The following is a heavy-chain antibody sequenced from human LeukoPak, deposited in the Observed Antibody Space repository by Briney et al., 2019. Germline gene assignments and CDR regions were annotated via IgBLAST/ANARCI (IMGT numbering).Heavy chain of an antibody. CDR1: GFTFSSYA. Sequence: GGSLRLSCAASGFTFSSYAMSWVRQAPGKGLEWVSAISGSGGSTYYADSVKGRFTISRDNSKNTLYLQMNTLRAEDTAVYYCAKDLTPHCYDSSGYYDYWGQGTLVTVSS. J-gene: IGHJ4*02. CDR3: AKDLTPHCYDSSGYYDY. V-gene: IGHV3-23*01. CDR2: ISGSGGST. D-gene: IGHD3-22*01.